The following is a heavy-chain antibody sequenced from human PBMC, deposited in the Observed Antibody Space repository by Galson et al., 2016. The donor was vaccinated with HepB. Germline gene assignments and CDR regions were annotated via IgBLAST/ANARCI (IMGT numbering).Heavy chain of an antibody. J-gene: IGHJ4*02. CDR2: IDWDDDK. CDR3: ARSELPSAFEGFDY. V-gene: IGHV2-70*01. D-gene: IGHD2-2*01. Sequence: PALVKPTQTLTLTCTFSGFSLNTSGMSVSWIRQPPGKALEWLALIDWDDDKYYSTSLKTRLTISKDTSKNQVVLTVTNIDPVDTATYYCARSELPSAFEGFDYWGQGTLVTVSS. CDR1: GFSLNTSGMS.